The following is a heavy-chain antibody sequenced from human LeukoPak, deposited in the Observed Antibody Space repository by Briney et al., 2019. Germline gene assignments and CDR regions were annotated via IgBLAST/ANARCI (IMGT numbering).Heavy chain of an antibody. J-gene: IGHJ2*01. V-gene: IGHV3-21*01. D-gene: IGHD3-10*01. CDR1: GFTFSSYS. CDR3: ARELRSIGEVNWYFDL. Sequence: GGSLRLSCAASGFTFSSYSMNWVRQAPGKGLEWVSSISSSSSYIYYADSVKGRFTISRDNAKNSLYLQMNSLRAEDTAVYYCARELRSIGEVNWYFDLWGRGTLVTVSS. CDR2: ISSSSSYI.